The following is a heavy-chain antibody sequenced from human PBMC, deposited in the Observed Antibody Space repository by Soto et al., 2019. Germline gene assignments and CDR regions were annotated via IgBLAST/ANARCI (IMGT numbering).Heavy chain of an antibody. J-gene: IGHJ4*02. CDR2: ISGSGDNT. Sequence: EVQLLESGGGLVQPGGSLRLSCTASGFTFSSYAMSWVRQAPGKGLEWVSSISGSGDNTYYPDSVKGRFTISRDNSKNTLYLQMNSLRAEDTAVYYCAKEREVNYFDYWGQGTLVTVSS. V-gene: IGHV3-23*01. D-gene: IGHD3-22*01. CDR1: GFTFSSYA. CDR3: AKEREVNYFDY.